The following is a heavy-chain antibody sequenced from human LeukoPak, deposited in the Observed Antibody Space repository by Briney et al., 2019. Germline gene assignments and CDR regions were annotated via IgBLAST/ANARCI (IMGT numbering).Heavy chain of an antibody. CDR1: GFTFSGHF. V-gene: IGHV3-64D*06. CDR3: IKDRIGTWSFDH. D-gene: IGHD1-26*01. J-gene: IGHJ4*02. Sequence: PGGSLRLSCSASGFTFSGHFMHWVRQAPGKGPEYVSSISINGDKTYYAESVKGRFTISRDNSKNTLYLQLSSLRVEDTAVYYCIKDRIGTWSFDHWGQGTLLTVSS. CDR2: ISINGDKT.